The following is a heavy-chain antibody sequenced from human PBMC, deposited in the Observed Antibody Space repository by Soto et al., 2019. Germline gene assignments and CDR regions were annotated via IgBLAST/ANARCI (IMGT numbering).Heavy chain of an antibody. CDR1: GFTFTSSA. D-gene: IGHD3-9*01. CDR2: IVVGSGNT. Sequence: GASVKVSCKASGFTFTSSAMQWVRQARGQRLEWIGWIVVGSGNTNYAQKFQERVTITRDMSTSTAYMELGSLRSEDTAVYYCAAARQLRYFDWLHPYYYYGMDVWGQGTTVTVSS. J-gene: IGHJ6*02. CDR3: AAARQLRYFDWLHPYYYYGMDV. V-gene: IGHV1-58*02.